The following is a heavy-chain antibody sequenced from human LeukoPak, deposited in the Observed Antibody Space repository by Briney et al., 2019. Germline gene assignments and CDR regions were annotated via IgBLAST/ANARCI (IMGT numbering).Heavy chain of an antibody. J-gene: IGHJ6*02. V-gene: IGHV1-69*13. CDR1: GYTFTSYY. Sequence: ASVKVSCKASGYTFTSYYMHWVRQAPGQGLEWMGGIIPIFGTANYAQKFQGRVTITADESTSTAYMELSSLRSEDTAVYYCARGYCSSTSCYGGYYYYYYGMDVWGQGTTVTVSS. D-gene: IGHD2-2*01. CDR3: ARGYCSSTSCYGGYYYYYYGMDV. CDR2: IIPIFGTA.